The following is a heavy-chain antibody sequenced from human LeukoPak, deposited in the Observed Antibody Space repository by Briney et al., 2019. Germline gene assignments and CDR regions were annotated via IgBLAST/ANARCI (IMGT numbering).Heavy chain of an antibody. CDR3: ASVTWSDKFSDFDY. D-gene: IGHD3-3*01. J-gene: IGHJ4*02. Sequence: ASVKVSCKASGYTFTGHYIHWVRQAPGQGLEWMGWIYPKNGGTRYAQKFQDRVTMCRDMSITTAYMELSRLRSDDTAVYYCASVTWSDKFSDFDYWGEGTLVTVSS. V-gene: IGHV1-2*02. CDR2: IYPKNGGT. CDR1: GYTFTGHY.